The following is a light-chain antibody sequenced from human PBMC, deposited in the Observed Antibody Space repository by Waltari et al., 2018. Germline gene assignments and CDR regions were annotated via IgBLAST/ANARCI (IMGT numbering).Light chain of an antibody. Sequence: DLVMTQSPDSLAVSLGERATTNCKSSQSVLYSSNNKNYLAWYQQKPGQPPKLLIYWASTRESGVPDRFSGSGSETDFTLTISSLQAEDVAVYYCQQYYSSLPYTFGQGTKLEIK. CDR1: QSVLYSSNNKNY. CDR3: QQYYSSLPYT. CDR2: WAS. J-gene: IGKJ2*01. V-gene: IGKV4-1*01.